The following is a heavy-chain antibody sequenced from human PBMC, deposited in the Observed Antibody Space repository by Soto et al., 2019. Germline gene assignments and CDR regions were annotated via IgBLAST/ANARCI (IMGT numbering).Heavy chain of an antibody. J-gene: IGHJ6*02. D-gene: IGHD2-2*01. CDR1: GGTFSSYA. CDR3: ASCSSTSRYYYGMDV. V-gene: IGHV1-69*01. Sequence: QVQLVQSGAEVKKPGSSVKVSCKASGGTFSSYAISWVRQAPGQGLEWMGAITPIFGTANYAQKFKGRVTSTVDECTSTAYMELSSLRSEDTAVYYCASCSSTSRYYYGMDVWGQGTTVTVSS. CDR2: ITPIFGTA.